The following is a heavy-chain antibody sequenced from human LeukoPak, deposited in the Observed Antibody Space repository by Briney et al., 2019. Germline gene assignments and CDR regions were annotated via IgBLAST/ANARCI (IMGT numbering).Heavy chain of an antibody. J-gene: IGHJ2*01. CDR2: VYYNGST. D-gene: IGHD3-3*01. V-gene: IGHV4-59*01. CDR1: GGSISGYY. CDR3: ARTYFDFWSGYSYWYFDL. Sequence: PSETLSLTCTVSGGSISGYYWSWIRQPPGKGLEWIGYVYYNGSTNQNPSLKSRVTISVDTSRHQFSLKLSSVTAADTAVYYCARTYFDFWSGYSYWYFDLWGRGTLVTVSS.